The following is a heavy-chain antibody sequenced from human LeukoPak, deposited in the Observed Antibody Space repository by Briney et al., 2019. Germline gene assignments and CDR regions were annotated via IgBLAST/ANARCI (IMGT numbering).Heavy chain of an antibody. V-gene: IGHV3-13*04. Sequence: GGSLTLSCTASGFTFSSYDMHWVRQGTGKGLEWVSAIGNAGDTYYPGSVKGRFTISRENAKNSLYLQMNSLRVGDTAVYYCARGRGWGTFDIWGQGTMVTVSS. D-gene: IGHD3-10*01. J-gene: IGHJ3*02. CDR1: GFTFSSYD. CDR2: IGNAGDT. CDR3: ARGRGWGTFDI.